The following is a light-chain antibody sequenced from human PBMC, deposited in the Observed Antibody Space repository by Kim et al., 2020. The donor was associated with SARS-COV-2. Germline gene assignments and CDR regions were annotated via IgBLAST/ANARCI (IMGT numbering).Light chain of an antibody. CDR2: DAS. J-gene: IGKJ5*01. CDR1: QSVSSY. CDR3: QQRSNWLIT. V-gene: IGKV3-11*01. Sequence: LSPGERTTLSCRASQSVSSYLAWYQQKPGQAPRLLNYDASNRATGIPARFSGSGSGTDFTLTISSLEPGDFAVYYWQQRSNWLITFGQGTRLEIK.